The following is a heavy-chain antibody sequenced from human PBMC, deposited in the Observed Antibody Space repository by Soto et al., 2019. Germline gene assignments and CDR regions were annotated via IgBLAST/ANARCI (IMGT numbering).Heavy chain of an antibody. CDR1: GFTFSSYA. D-gene: IGHD3-10*01. Sequence: EVQLLESGGHLVQPGGSLRLSCAASGFTFSSYAMSWVRQAPGKGLEWVSTISGSGVSTYYADSVKGRFTISRDNWKNTLYLQMNSLRAEDTAVDYCAKGITYYYMDVWGKGTTVTVSS. J-gene: IGHJ6*03. V-gene: IGHV3-23*01. CDR2: ISGSGVST. CDR3: AKGITYYYMDV.